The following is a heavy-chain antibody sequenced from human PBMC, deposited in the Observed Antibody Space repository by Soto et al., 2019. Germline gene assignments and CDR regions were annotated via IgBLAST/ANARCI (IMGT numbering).Heavy chain of an antibody. CDR1: GGPIRSYY. CDR3: AREGFSGYEALDY. CDR2: IAYTGIT. D-gene: IGHD5-12*01. J-gene: IGHJ4*02. V-gene: IGHV4-59*01. Sequence: QVHLQESGPGLLKPSETLSLTCSVSGGPIRSYYLSWVRQAPGKGLEWIAYIAYTGITGYNPSLRSRVTISGDTSQNVFSLKMTSVTAADTAVYYCAREGFSGYEALDYWGQGILLTVSS.